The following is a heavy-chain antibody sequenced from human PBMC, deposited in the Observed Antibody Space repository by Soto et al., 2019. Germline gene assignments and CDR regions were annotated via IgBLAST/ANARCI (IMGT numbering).Heavy chain of an antibody. D-gene: IGHD2-2*01. J-gene: IGHJ5*02. CDR3: AKVPDR. Sequence: SETLSLTCTVSGGSISSYYWSWIRQPPGKGLEWIGYIYHSGSTYYNPSLKSRVTISVDRSKNQFSLKLSSVTAADTAVYYCAKVPDRWGQGTLVTVSS. CDR1: GGSISSYY. V-gene: IGHV4-59*12. CDR2: IYHSGST.